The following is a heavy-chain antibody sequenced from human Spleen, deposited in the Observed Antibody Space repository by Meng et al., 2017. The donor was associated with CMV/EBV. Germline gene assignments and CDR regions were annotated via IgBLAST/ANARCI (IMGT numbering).Heavy chain of an antibody. J-gene: IGHJ6*02. V-gene: IGHV3-21*01. CDR1: GFTFSSYS. D-gene: IGHD1-26*01. CDR3: AKVENTGSYYGSPYYYGLDV. CDR2: ISSRSSYI. Sequence: GESLKISCAASGFTFSSYSMNWVRQAPGKGLEWVSSISSRSSYIYYADSVKGRFTISRDNAKNSLYLQMNSLRAEDTAVYYCAKVENTGSYYGSPYYYGLDVWGQGTTVTVSS.